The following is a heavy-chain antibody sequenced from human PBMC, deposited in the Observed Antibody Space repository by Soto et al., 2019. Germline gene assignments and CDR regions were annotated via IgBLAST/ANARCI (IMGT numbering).Heavy chain of an antibody. J-gene: IGHJ5*02. V-gene: IGHV4-34*01. CDR1: GGSVIGYY. CDR3: ATRITVFGLLIPPFDP. D-gene: IGHD3-3*01. CDR2: INHTGGT. Sequence: SETLSLTCAVFGGSVIGYYWNWIRQPPGKGLEWIGEINHTGGTHYNPSLKSRVTMSEDTSKNQFSLRLSSVTAADTAIYYCATRITVFGLLIPPFDPWGQGTQVTVS.